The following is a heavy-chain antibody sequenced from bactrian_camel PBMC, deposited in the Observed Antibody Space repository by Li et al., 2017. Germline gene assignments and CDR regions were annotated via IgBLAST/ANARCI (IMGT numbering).Heavy chain of an antibody. CDR2: MYTGGRAT. D-gene: IGHD5*01. CDR3: AAIPPPTWGTWPARCPDEYNY. Sequence: DVQLVESGGGSVQAGGSLRLSCVVSGMKYDTYCVGWFRQTLGNEREGVATMYTGGRATYYADAVQGRFTISQDEAKNTMYLQMNGLKPEDTAMCYCAAIPPPTWGTWPARCPDEYNYWGQGTQVTVS. J-gene: IGHJ4*01. V-gene: IGHV3S40*01. CDR1: GMKYDTYC.